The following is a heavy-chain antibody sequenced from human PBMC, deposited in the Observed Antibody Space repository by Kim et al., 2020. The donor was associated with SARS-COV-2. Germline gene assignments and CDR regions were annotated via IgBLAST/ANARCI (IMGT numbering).Heavy chain of an antibody. D-gene: IGHD3-10*01. V-gene: IGHV3-53*01. CDR2: GST. J-gene: IGHJ4*02. CDR3: ASDGASGY. Sequence: GSTYYADSVKGRFTISRDNSKNTLYLQMNSLRAEDTAVYYCASDGASGYWGQGTLVTVSS.